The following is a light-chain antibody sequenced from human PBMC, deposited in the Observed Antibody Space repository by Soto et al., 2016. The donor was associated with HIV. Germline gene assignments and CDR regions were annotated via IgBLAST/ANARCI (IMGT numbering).Light chain of an antibody. V-gene: IGLV3-21*04. CDR2: DDD. Sequence: SYELTQPPSVSVPPGETATITCGGYKIGNKLVHWYRQRPGQAPVLAIYDDDDRPSGIPERFSGSNSGNTATLTINTVEAGDEADYYCQVWDGDRDHVVFGGGTKLNVL. CDR3: QVWDGDRDHVV. CDR1: KIGNKL. J-gene: IGLJ2*01.